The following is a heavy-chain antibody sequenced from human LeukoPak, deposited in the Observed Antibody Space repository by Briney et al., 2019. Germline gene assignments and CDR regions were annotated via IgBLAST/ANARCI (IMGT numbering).Heavy chain of an antibody. CDR2: ISGSGGST. D-gene: IGHD2-15*01. J-gene: IGHJ6*03. Sequence: GGSLRLSCAASGFTFSSYAMSWVRQAPGKGLEWVSAISGSGGSTYYADPVKGRFTISRDNSKNTLYLQMNSLRAEDTAVYYCAKGDIVVVVACQYYMDVWGKGTTVTVSS. CDR3: AKGDIVVVVACQYYMDV. V-gene: IGHV3-23*01. CDR1: GFTFSSYA.